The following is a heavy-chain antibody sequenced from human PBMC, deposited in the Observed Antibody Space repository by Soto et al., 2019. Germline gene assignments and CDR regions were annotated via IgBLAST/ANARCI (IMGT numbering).Heavy chain of an antibody. Sequence: SETLSLTCAVSGYSISSGYSWGWIRQPPGKGLEWIGNIFHSGTTYYNPSLKNRVTISVDTSQNHFSLKLSSVTAADTAVYYCAREDYYDGSGYYYYFDYWGHGTLVTVSS. CDR1: GYSISSGYS. CDR2: IFHSGTT. V-gene: IGHV4-38-2*02. D-gene: IGHD3-22*01. CDR3: AREDYYDGSGYYYYFDY. J-gene: IGHJ4*01.